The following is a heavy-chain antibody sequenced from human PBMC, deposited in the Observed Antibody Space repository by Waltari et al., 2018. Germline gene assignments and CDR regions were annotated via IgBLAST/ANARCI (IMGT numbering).Heavy chain of an antibody. D-gene: IGHD4-17*01. CDR3: ATNRWDYGNVFDY. CDR1: GYTFTDVY. CDR2: VSPSSGDT. J-gene: IGHJ4*02. Sequence: QVQLVQSGAEVKKPGASVKVSCEASGYTFTDVYMHWLRQAPGQGPGWMGWVSPSSGDTRYAQKFQGRVTMTRDTSISTAYMELRWLRSDDTAVYYCATNRWDYGNVFDYWGQGTLVTVSS. V-gene: IGHV1-2*02.